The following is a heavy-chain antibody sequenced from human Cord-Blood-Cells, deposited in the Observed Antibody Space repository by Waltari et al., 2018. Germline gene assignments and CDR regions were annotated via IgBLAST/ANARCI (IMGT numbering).Heavy chain of an antibody. CDR1: GGSISSSSYY. J-gene: IGHJ4*02. D-gene: IGHD3-3*01. CDR2: IYYSGST. V-gene: IGHV4-39*01. CDR3: ASRLGSGYDY. Sequence: QLQLQESGPGLVKPSETLSLTCTVSGGSISSSSYYWGWIRQPPGQGLEWIGSIYYSGSTYYNPSLKSRVTISVDTSKNQFSLKLSSVTAADTAVYYCASRLGSGYDYWGQGTLVTVSS.